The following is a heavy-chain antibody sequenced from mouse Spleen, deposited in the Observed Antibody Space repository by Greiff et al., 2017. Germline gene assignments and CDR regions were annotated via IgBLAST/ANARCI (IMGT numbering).Heavy chain of an antibody. V-gene: IGHV3-6*01. J-gene: IGHJ2*01. CDR2: ISYDGSN. CDR3: ARADYYGSNYFDY. Sequence: ESGPGLVKPSQALSLTCSVTGYSITSGYYWNWIRQFPGNKLEWMGYISYDGSNNYNPSLKNRISITRDTSKNQFFLKLNSVTTEDTATYYCARADYYGSNYFDYWGQGTTLTVSS. CDR1: GYSITSGYY. D-gene: IGHD1-1*01.